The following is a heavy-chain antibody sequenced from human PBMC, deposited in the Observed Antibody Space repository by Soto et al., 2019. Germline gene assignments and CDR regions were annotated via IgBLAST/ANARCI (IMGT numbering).Heavy chain of an antibody. D-gene: IGHD2-8*01. CDR2: ISGSGTAT. J-gene: IGHJ3*02. CDR1: GFTSTNYV. Sequence: WGSLRVSCASSGFTSTNYVMNWVRQAPGKGLEWVSSISGSGTATFYADSVKGRFIISRDNSKNTLYLHMNSLRAEDTALYYCAKDRVGGVTDAFDIWGQGTLVTVSS. CDR3: AKDRVGGVTDAFDI. V-gene: IGHV3-23*01.